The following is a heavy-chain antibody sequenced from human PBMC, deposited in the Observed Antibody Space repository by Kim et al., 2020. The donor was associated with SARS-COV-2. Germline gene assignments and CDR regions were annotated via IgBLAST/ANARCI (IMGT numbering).Heavy chain of an antibody. J-gene: IGHJ2*01. CDR2: IYHSGST. V-gene: IGHV4-30-2*01. CDR1: GGSISSGGYS. CDR3: ARDPYSYGDWYFDL. Sequence: LSLTCAVSGGSISSGGYSWSWIRQPPGKGLEWIGYIYHSGSTYYNPSLKSRVTISVDRSKNQFSLKLSSVTAADTAVYYCARDPYSYGDWYFDLWGRGTLVTVSS. D-gene: IGHD5-18*01.